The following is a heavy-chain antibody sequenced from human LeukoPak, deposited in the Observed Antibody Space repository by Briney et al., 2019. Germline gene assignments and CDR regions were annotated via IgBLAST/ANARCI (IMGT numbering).Heavy chain of an antibody. J-gene: IGHJ4*02. CDR2: IVPKFETT. CDR1: GGDFSDYA. Sequence: ASVKVSCKASGGDFSDYAITWVRQAPGQGLEWMGEIVPKFETTIYAHEIQDRVTITADESTSTAYLELRSLTSEDTAMYFCARDITGRNPHYFFFWGQGTLVTVSS. D-gene: IGHD3-10*01. V-gene: IGHV1-69*13. CDR3: ARDITGRNPHYFFF.